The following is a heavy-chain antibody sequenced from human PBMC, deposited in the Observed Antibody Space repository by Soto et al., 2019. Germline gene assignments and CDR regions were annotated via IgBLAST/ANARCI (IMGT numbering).Heavy chain of an antibody. V-gene: IGHV1-3*01. D-gene: IGHD2-15*01. Sequence: ASVKVSCKASGYTFTSYAMHWVRQAPGQRLEWMGWINAGNGNTKYSQKFQGRVTITRDTSASTAYMALSSLRSEDTTVYYCARRSSGTLDAFEIWGQGTMVTVSS. CDR1: GYTFTSYA. J-gene: IGHJ3*02. CDR3: ARRSSGTLDAFEI. CDR2: INAGNGNT.